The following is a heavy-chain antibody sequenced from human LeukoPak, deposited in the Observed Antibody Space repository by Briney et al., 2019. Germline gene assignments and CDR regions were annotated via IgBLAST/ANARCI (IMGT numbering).Heavy chain of an antibody. CDR2: IYTSGST. Sequence: PSETLSLTCTVSGDSISSYYWSWIRQPAGKGLEWIGRIYTSGSTNYNTSLKSRVTMSVDTSKHQFSLQPSSVTDAATAVYYCARSTDFWSGHNWFDPWGQGTLVTVSS. D-gene: IGHD3-3*01. CDR1: GDSISSYY. J-gene: IGHJ5*02. V-gene: IGHV4-4*07. CDR3: ARSTDFWSGHNWFDP.